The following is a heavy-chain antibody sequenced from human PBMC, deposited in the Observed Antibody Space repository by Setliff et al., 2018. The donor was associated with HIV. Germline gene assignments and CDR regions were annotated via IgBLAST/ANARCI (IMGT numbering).Heavy chain of an antibody. CDR2: IYHSGST. CDR1: GYSISSGYY. V-gene: IGHV4-38-2*01. J-gene: IGHJ6*03. D-gene: IGHD3-10*01. Sequence: SETLSLTCAVSGYSISSGYYWGWIRQPPGKGLEWIGSIYHSGSTYNNPSLKSRVTISVDTSKNQFSLKLTSVTAADTAVYYCVRTGSSTSWGIYYYYYMDIWGKGSTVTVSS. CDR3: VRTGSSTSWGIYYYYYMDI.